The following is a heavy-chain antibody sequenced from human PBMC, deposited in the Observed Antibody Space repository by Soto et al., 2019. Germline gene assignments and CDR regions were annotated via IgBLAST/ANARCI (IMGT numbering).Heavy chain of an antibody. Sequence: GGSLRLSCAASGFTFSSYTMHWVRQAPGKGLEWVAVISYDGSNKYYADSVQGRFTISRDNSKNTLYLQMNSLRAEDTAVYYCARDLVSGYNYVGWFDSWGQGARVTVSS. D-gene: IGHD3-22*01. V-gene: IGHV3-30-3*01. CDR3: ARDLVSGYNYVGWFDS. J-gene: IGHJ5*01. CDR1: GFTFSSYT. CDR2: ISYDGSNK.